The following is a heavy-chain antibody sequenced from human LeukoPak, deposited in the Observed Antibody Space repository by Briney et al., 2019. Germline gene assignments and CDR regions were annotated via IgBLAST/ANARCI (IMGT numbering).Heavy chain of an antibody. Sequence: SETLSLTCTVSGGSISSSSYYWGWIRQPPGKGLEWIGSIYYSGSTYYNPSLKSRVTISVDTSKNQFSLKLSSVTAADTAVYYCARGRGVGYCSSTSCLARFDPWGQGTLVTVSS. V-gene: IGHV4-39*07. CDR3: ARGRGVGYCSSTSCLARFDP. CDR2: IYYSGST. CDR1: GGSISSSSYY. J-gene: IGHJ5*02. D-gene: IGHD2-2*01.